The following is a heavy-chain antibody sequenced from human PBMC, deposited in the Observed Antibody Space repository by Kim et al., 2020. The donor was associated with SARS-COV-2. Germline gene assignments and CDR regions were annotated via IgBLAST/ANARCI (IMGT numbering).Heavy chain of an antibody. D-gene: IGHD5-18*01. CDR1: GFTFSSYS. Sequence: GGSLRLSCAASGFTFSSYSMNWVRQAPGKGLEWVSYISSSSSTIYYADSVKGRFTISRDNAKNSLYLQMNSLRAEDTAVYYCAREYSGVDTAMVVVFNYYYYGMDVRGQGTTVTVSS. CDR3: AREYSGVDTAMVVVFNYYYYGMDV. J-gene: IGHJ6*02. CDR2: ISSSSSTI. V-gene: IGHV3-48*04.